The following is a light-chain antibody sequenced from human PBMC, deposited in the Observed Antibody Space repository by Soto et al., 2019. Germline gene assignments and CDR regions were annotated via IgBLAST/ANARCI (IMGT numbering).Light chain of an antibody. CDR3: QQTASPPYT. CDR1: QSIRSY. J-gene: IGKJ2*01. Sequence: DIQMTQSPSSLSASVGDRVIITCRSSQSIRSYLNWSQHKPWKAPKLQISAASSLQRGFASRFSGSGSGTDFTLIINSLDPEDVATYFCQQTASPPYTFGQGTKLEI. CDR2: AAS. V-gene: IGKV1-39*01.